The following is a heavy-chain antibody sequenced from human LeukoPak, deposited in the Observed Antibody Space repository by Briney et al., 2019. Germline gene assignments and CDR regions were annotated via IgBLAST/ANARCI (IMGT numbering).Heavy chain of an antibody. CDR2: ISAYNGNT. D-gene: IGHD4-17*01. CDR3: ARDPDTVTTEVYYYYMDV. J-gene: IGHJ6*03. CDR1: GYTFTSYG. Sequence: GASVKVSCKASGYTFTSYGISWVRQAPGQGLEWMGWISAYNGNTNYAQKLQGRVTMTTDTSTSTAYMELRSLRSDDTAVYYCARDPDTVTTEVYYYYMDVWGKGTTVTISS. V-gene: IGHV1-18*01.